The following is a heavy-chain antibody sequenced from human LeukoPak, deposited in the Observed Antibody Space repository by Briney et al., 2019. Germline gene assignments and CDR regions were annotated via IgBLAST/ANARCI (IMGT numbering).Heavy chain of an antibody. J-gene: IGHJ6*03. CDR2: INPSGGSP. V-gene: IGHV1-46*01. CDR1: GYTFTSYY. CDR3: ARDHCSSTSCYYYYYMDV. D-gene: IGHD2-2*01. Sequence: ASVKVSCKASGYTFTSYYMHWVRQAPGQGLEWMGIINPSGGSPSYAQKFQGRVTMTRDMSTSTVYMELSSLRSEDTAVYYCARDHCSSTSCYYYYYMDVWGKGTTVTVSS.